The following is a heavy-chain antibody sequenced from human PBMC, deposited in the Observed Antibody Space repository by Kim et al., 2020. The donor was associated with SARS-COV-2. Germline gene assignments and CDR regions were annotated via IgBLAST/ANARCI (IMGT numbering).Heavy chain of an antibody. J-gene: IGHJ4*02. V-gene: IGHV4-38-2*02. D-gene: IGHD3-16*01. Sequence: SETLSLTCTVSGSSISSGYYWCWIRQPPGKGLEWIGSIYHSGSTYYNPSLKSRVTISVDTSKNQFSLKLSSVTAADTAVYYCARDGGAASKDLDYWGQGTLVTVSS. CDR2: IYHSGST. CDR1: GSSISSGYY. CDR3: ARDGGAASKDLDY.